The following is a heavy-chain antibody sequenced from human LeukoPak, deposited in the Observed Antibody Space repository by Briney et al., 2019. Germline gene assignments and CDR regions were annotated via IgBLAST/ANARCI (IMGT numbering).Heavy chain of an antibody. CDR1: GGSISSSNW. V-gene: IGHV4-4*02. J-gene: IGHJ4*02. CDR3: ARSGQWLAWGTDY. D-gene: IGHD6-19*01. CDR2: IYHSGST. Sequence: SGTLSLTCAVSGGSISSSNWWSWVRQPPGKGLEWIGEIYHSGSTNYNPSLKSRVTISVDRSKNQFSLKLSSVTAADTAVYYCARSGQWLAWGTDYWGQGTLVTVSS.